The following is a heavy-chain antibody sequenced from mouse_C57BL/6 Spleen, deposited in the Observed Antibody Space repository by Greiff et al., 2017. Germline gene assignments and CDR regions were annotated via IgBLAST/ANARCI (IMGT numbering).Heavy chain of an antibody. J-gene: IGHJ4*01. CDR2: LSDGGSYT. CDR3: ARGDYDGYYAMDY. CDR1: GFTFSSYA. V-gene: IGHV5-4*03. Sequence: EVKLMESGGGLVKPGGSLKLSCAASGFTFSSYAMSWVRQTPEKRLEWVATLSDGGSYTYYPDNVKGRFTISRDNAKNNLYLQMSHLKSEDTAMYYCARGDYDGYYAMDYWGQGTSVTVSS. D-gene: IGHD2-4*01.